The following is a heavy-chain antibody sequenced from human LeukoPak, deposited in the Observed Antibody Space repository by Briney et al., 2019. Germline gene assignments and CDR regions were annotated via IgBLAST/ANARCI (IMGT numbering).Heavy chain of an antibody. V-gene: IGHV4-59*01. CDR3: ARVRGYYDSSGYDY. CDR1: GDSIRSYY. Sequence: SETLSLTCTFSGDSIRSYYWSWIRQPPGKGLEWIGYIYYSGSTNYNPALKSRVTISEDTSKNQISLKLSSVTAADTAVYYCARVRGYYDSSGYDYWGQGTLVTVSS. D-gene: IGHD3-22*01. CDR2: IYYSGST. J-gene: IGHJ4*02.